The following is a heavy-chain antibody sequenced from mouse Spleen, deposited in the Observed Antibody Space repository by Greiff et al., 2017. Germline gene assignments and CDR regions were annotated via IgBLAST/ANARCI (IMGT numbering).Heavy chain of an antibody. CDR1: GYSFTDYN. CDR2: INPNYGTT. CDR3: ARRNYDYDHGDWYFDV. Sequence: VQLKESGPELVKPGASVKISCKASGYSFTDYNMNWVKQSNGKSLEWIGVINPNYGTTSYNQKFKGKATLTVDQSSSTAYMQLNSLTSEDSAVYYCARRNYDYDHGDWYFDVWGAGTTVTVSS. D-gene: IGHD2-4*01. J-gene: IGHJ1*01. V-gene: IGHV1-39*01.